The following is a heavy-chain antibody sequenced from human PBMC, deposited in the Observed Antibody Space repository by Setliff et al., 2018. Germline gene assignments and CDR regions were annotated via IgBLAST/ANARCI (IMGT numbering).Heavy chain of an antibody. CDR2: ISGSGGST. Sequence: PGGSLRLSCAASGYTSSSYAMTWVRQAPGKGLEWVSIISGSGGSTYYADSVKGRFTISRDNSKNTLYLQMNSLRAEDTAVYYCAKAIYCSGGSCYSGRPDYFDYWGQGTLVTVS. D-gene: IGHD2-15*01. CDR1: GYTSSSYA. J-gene: IGHJ4*02. CDR3: AKAIYCSGGSCYSGRPDYFDY. V-gene: IGHV3-23*01.